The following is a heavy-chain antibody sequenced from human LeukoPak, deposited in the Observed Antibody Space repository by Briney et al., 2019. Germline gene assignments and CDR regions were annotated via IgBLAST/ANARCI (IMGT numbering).Heavy chain of an antibody. Sequence: GGSLRLSCAASGFTFSSYAMNCVRQAPGKGLEWVSSISGSGVSTYYADSVKGRFTISRDKSKNTLYLQMNRLRAEDTAVYYCTRSLNYYDSSGHYPNWFDPWGQGTLVTVSS. CDR2: ISGSGVST. D-gene: IGHD3-22*01. CDR3: TRSLNYYDSSGHYPNWFDP. V-gene: IGHV3-23*01. CDR1: GFTFSSYA. J-gene: IGHJ5*02.